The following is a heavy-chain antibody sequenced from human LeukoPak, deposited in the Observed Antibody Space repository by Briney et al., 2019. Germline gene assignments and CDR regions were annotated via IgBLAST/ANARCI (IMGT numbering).Heavy chain of an antibody. CDR3: ARHSDDYVWGSYRYTFDY. CDR1: GGSISSGGYY. V-gene: IGHV4-61*08. Sequence: SETLSLTCTVSGGSISSGGYYWSWIRQPPGKGLEWIGYIYYSGSTNYNPSLKSRVTISVDTSKNQFSLKLSSVTAADTAVYYCARHSDDYVWGSYRYTFDYWGQGTLVTVSS. D-gene: IGHD3-16*02. J-gene: IGHJ4*02. CDR2: IYYSGST.